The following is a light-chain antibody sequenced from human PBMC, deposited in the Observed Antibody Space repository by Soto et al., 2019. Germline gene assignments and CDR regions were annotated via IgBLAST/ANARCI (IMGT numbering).Light chain of an antibody. CDR1: TSNVGSNA. CDR2: SDN. J-gene: IGLJ2*01. V-gene: IGLV1-44*01. CDR3: AAWDDSLNGWV. Sequence: QSVLTQPPSASETPGQRVTISCSGSTSNVGSNAVNWYQQLPGTAPKLLLHSDNQRPSGVPARISGSKSDTSASLAISGLQSEDEADYYCAAWDDSLNGWVFGGGTKVTVL.